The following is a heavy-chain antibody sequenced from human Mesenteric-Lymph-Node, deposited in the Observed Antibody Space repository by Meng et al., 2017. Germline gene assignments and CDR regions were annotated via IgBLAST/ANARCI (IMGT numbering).Heavy chain of an antibody. CDR1: GITFSSYW. V-gene: IGHV3-7*01. CDR2: IEEDGNQK. Sequence: GESLKISCAASGITFSSYWMSWVRHAPGKGLEWVANIEEDGNQKYYVGSVKGRCTISRDNAKNSVFMQMNRLRGEDTALYYCTRVAYRSGWYGHNYYGMDVWGQGTTVTVSS. D-gene: IGHD6-19*01. CDR3: TRVAYRSGWYGHNYYGMDV. J-gene: IGHJ6*02.